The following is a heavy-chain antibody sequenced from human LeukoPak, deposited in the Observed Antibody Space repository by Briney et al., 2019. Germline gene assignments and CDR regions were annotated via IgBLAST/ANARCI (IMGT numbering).Heavy chain of an antibody. CDR2: ISGSGDTT. V-gene: IGHV3-23*01. D-gene: IGHD1-1*01. Sequence: GGSLRLSCAPSGFTFSTYWMSWVRQPPGKGLEWVSLISGSGDTTYYADSVKGRFTISRDNSKNTLYLQMNSLRAEDTAVYYCANLRKSLWIPEFDYWGQGTLVTVSS. CDR1: GFTFSTYW. CDR3: ANLRKSLWIPEFDY. J-gene: IGHJ4*02.